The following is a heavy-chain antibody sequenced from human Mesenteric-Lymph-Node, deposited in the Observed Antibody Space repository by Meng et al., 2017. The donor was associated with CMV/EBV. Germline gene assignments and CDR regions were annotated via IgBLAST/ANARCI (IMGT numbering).Heavy chain of an antibody. D-gene: IGHD1-7*01. Sequence: GGSLRLSCAASGFTFSSYNMNWVRQAPGKGLEWVSSITSSNNYRNYADSVKGRFTISRDNAKNSLYLQMNSLRAEDTAVYYCARGGTRNWGQGTLVTVSS. V-gene: IGHV3-21*04. CDR3: ARGGTRN. CDR2: ITSSNNYR. CDR1: GFTFSSYN. J-gene: IGHJ4*02.